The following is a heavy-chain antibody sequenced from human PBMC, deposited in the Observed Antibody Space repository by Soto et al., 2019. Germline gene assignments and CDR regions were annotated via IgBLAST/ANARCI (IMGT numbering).Heavy chain of an antibody. Sequence: GGSLRLSCAASGFTFSSYGMHWVRQAPGKGLEWVAVISYDGSNKYYADSVKGRFTISRDNSKNTLYLQMNSLRAEDTAVYYCAKDRPSWGLLLPVSRFDPWGQGTLVTVSS. D-gene: IGHD3-22*01. CDR2: ISYDGSNK. CDR1: GFTFSSYG. CDR3: AKDRPSWGLLLPVSRFDP. V-gene: IGHV3-30*18. J-gene: IGHJ5*02.